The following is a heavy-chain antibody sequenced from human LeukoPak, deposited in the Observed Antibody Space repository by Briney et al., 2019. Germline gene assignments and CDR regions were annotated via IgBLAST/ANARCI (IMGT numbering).Heavy chain of an antibody. D-gene: IGHD3-22*01. J-gene: IGHJ4*02. CDR2: VYYSGST. CDR3: ARVIDYDICGYYLGY. CDR1: GDSISSGSYY. Sequence: SETLSLTCTVSGDSISSGSYYWGWIRQPPGQGLEWIGSVYYSGSTYYNPSLKSRATISVDTSKNQFSLKLSSVTAADTAVYYCARVIDYDICGYYLGYWGQGNRVTVSS. V-gene: IGHV4-39*01.